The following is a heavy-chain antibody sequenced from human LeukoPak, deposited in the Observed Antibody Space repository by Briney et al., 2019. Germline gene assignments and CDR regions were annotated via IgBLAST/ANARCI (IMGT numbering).Heavy chain of an antibody. V-gene: IGHV3-48*03. CDR2: ISASGRTI. J-gene: IGHJ6*02. CDR3: ARGSLTGEYGMDV. CDR1: GFTFSSYE. D-gene: IGHD3-9*01. Sequence: GGSLRLSCAASGFTFSSYEINWVRQAPGKGLEWVSYISASGRTIYYADSVKGRFTISRDNAKNSLYLQMNSLRAGDTAAYYCARGSLTGEYGMDVWGQGTTVTVSS.